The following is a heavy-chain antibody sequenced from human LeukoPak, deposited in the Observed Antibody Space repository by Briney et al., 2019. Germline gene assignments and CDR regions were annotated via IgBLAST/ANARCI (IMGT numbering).Heavy chain of an antibody. V-gene: IGHV3-21*01. CDR1: CS. CDR3: ARDLGGTPYDFWSGYLGYNWFDP. J-gene: IGHJ5*02. Sequence: CSMNWVRQAPGKGLEWVSSISSSSSCIYYADSVKGRFTISRDNAKNSLYLQMNSLRAEDTAVYYCARDLGGTPYDFWSGYLGYNWFDPWGQGTLVTVSS. D-gene: IGHD3-3*01. CDR2: ISSSSSCI.